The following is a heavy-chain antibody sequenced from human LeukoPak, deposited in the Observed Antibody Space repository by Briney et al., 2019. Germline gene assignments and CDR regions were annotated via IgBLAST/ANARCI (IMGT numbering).Heavy chain of an antibody. CDR2: INHSGST. CDR1: GGSFSGYY. CDR3: ARGTIVATIGL. Sequence: PSXTLSLTCAVYGGSFSGYYWSWIRQPPGKGLEWIGEINHSGSTNYNPSLKSRVTISVDTSKNQFSLKLSSVTAADTAVYYCARGTIVATIGLWGQGTLVTVSS. V-gene: IGHV4-34*01. D-gene: IGHD5-12*01. J-gene: IGHJ4*02.